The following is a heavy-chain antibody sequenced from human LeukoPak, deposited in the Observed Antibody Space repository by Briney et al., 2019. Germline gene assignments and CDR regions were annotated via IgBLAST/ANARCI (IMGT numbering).Heavy chain of an antibody. J-gene: IGHJ5*02. Sequence: GGSLRLSRAASEFTCSSCGMSWVRQAPGKGLEWVSAISDSGDYTYYADSVKGRFTISRDNSKNTLYLQMNSLRVEDTAVYYCASKSWGQGTLVTVSS. CDR1: EFTCSSCG. CDR3: ASKS. V-gene: IGHV3-23*01. CDR2: ISDSGDYT.